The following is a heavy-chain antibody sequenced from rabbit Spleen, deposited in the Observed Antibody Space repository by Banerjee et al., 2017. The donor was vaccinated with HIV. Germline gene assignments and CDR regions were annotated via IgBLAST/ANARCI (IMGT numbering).Heavy chain of an antibody. Sequence: QLKESGGGLVQPGGSLKLSCKASGFDFSTYYMSWVRQAPGKGLEWIGYIDPIFGSTYYASWVNGRFTISSHNAQNTLYLQLNSLTAADTATYFCARDGTGGSYFALWGQGTLVTVS. D-gene: IGHD8-1*01. CDR3: ARDGTGGSYFAL. J-gene: IGHJ3*01. CDR2: IDPIFGST. CDR1: GFDFSTYY. V-gene: IGHV1S7*01.